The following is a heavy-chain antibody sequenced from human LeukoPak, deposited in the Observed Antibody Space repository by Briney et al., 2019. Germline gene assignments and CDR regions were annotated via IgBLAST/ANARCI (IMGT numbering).Heavy chain of an antibody. Sequence: PSETLSLTCTVSGGSITSYFWSWIRQPPGKGLEWIGYIYYSGRTNYNPSLKSRVTMSFGTSKIHFSLRLTSVTAADTAVYYCARLPNYSHYFDSWGQGTLVTVSS. CDR1: GGSITSYF. CDR2: IYYSGRT. V-gene: IGHV4-59*08. J-gene: IGHJ4*02. D-gene: IGHD4-11*01. CDR3: ARLPNYSHYFDS.